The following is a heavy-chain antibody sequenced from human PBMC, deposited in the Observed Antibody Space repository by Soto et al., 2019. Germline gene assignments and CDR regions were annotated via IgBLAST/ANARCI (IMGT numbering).Heavy chain of an antibody. CDR2: ISYDGSNK. Sequence: GGSLRLSCAASGFTFSSYAMHWVRQAPGKGLEWVAVISYDGSNKYYADSVKGRFTISRDNSKNTLYLQMNSLRAEDTAVYYCARDGAYILTGYYRPYYGMDVWGQGTTVTVSS. V-gene: IGHV3-30-3*01. J-gene: IGHJ6*02. D-gene: IGHD3-9*01. CDR3: ARDGAYILTGYYRPYYGMDV. CDR1: GFTFSSYA.